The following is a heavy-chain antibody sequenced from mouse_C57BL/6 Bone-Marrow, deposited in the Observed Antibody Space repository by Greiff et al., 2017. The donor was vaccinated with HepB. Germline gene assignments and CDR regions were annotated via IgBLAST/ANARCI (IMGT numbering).Heavy chain of an antibody. CDR3: ARGRWLLPAWFAY. CDR1: GYSFTDYN. D-gene: IGHD2-3*01. CDR2: INPNYGTT. Sequence: VQLKESGPELVKPGASVKISCKASGYSFTDYNMNWVKQSNGKSLEWIGVINPNYGTTSYNQKFKGKATLTVDQSSSTAYMQLNSLTSEDSAVYYCARGRWLLPAWFAYWGQGTLVTVSA. J-gene: IGHJ3*01. V-gene: IGHV1-39*01.